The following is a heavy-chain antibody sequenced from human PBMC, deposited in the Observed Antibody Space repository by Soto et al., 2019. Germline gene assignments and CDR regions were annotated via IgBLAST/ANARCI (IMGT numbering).Heavy chain of an antibody. Sequence: GSLRLSCAASGFTFSSYWMHWVRQAPGEGLVWVAYIKPDGSRTKDADSVKGRFTISRDNARNTLYLRMNSLRAEDTAVYYCARDNNWSYDSWGRGTLVTVSS. CDR3: ARDNNWSYDS. D-gene: IGHD1-1*01. V-gene: IGHV3-74*03. CDR2: IKPDGSRT. J-gene: IGHJ4*02. CDR1: GFTFSSYW.